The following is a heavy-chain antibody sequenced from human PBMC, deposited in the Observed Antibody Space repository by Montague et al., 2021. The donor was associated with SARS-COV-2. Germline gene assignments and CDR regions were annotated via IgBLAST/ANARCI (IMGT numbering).Heavy chain of an antibody. CDR1: GDSLSFYF. CDR3: VRLGHSTSTVDS. D-gene: IGHD6-6*01. J-gene: IGHJ5*01. Sequence: SETLSLTCTVSGDSLSFYFWTWIRQPPGRGLEWIGYIDYSGSTNYNPSRKSRLTMSLDMSSNQFPLELSSVTAADTAVYYCVRLGHSTSTVDSWGHGTLVSVSS. CDR2: IDYSGST. V-gene: IGHV4-59*08.